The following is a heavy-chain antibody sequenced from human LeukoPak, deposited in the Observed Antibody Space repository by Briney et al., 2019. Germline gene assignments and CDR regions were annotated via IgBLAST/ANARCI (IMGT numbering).Heavy chain of an antibody. CDR1: AFTFFIYA. Sequence: LRPSSAHSAFTFFIYAIIRATQAPGKERKFGSNSGDNTRYADSVKGRFTIFRDKSKNALELQMNGLRAEDTAVYYCAKSCRYYDSSNYYAFDIWGQGTMVTVSS. CDR2: SGDNT. J-gene: IGHJ3*02. CDR3: AKSCRYYDSSNYYAFDI. V-gene: IGHV3-23*01. D-gene: IGHD3-22*01.